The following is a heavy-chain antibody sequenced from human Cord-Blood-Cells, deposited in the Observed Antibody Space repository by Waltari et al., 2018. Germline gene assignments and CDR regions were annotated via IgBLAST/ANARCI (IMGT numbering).Heavy chain of an antibody. J-gene: IGHJ6*02. D-gene: IGHD1-1*01. CDR2: MNPNRGNT. Sequence: QVQLVQSGAEVKKPGASVKVSCKASGYTFTSYDINWVRQATGQGLEWMGWMNPNRGNTGYAQKFQGRVTITRNTSISTAYMELSSLRSEDTAVYYCARGGTTGSYYYYYGMDVWGQGTTVTVSS. CDR1: GYTFTSYD. V-gene: IGHV1-8*03. CDR3: ARGGTTGSYYYYYGMDV.